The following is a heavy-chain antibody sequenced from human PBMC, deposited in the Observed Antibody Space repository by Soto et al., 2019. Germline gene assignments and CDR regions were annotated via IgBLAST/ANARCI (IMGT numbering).Heavy chain of an antibody. Sequence: QVQLVQSGAEVKKPGSSVKVSCKASGGTFSSYAISWVRQAPGPGLEWMGGIIPSFGTAHYSQQFQGRVTITADDSTSTAYLARSSLRSADTAVYYCARDGTYGLVPFDYWGQGTLVTVSS. CDR1: GGTFSSYA. J-gene: IGHJ4*02. V-gene: IGHV1-69*01. CDR3: ARDGTYGLVPFDY. CDR2: IIPSFGTA. D-gene: IGHD3-10*01.